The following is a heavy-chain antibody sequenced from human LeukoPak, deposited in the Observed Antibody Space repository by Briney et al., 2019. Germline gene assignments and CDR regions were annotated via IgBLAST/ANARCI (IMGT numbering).Heavy chain of an antibody. D-gene: IGHD4-17*01. Sequence: SETLSLICTVSGGSITSSSSYWGWVRQPPGKGPEWIGSIYYSGLTYDNPSLKSRVSISVDPAKNHFSLKVTSVTAADTAVYYCASGTFYDYGDYERGDYFDHWGQGTLVTVSS. CDR2: IYYSGLT. V-gene: IGHV4-39*02. J-gene: IGHJ4*02. CDR3: ASGTFYDYGDYERGDYFDH. CDR1: GGSITSSSSY.